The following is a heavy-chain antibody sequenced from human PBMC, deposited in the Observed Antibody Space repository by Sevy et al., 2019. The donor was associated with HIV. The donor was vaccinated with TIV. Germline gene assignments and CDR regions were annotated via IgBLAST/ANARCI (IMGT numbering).Heavy chain of an antibody. J-gene: IGHJ4*02. Sequence: GGSLRLSCAASGFTFSSYWMSWVRQAPGKGLEWVANIKQDGSEKCYVDSVKGRFTISRDNAKNSLYLQMNSLRAEVTAVYYCARDLLGYCSGGSCYGGVFDYWGQGTLVTVSS. CDR1: GFTFSSYW. V-gene: IGHV3-7*01. D-gene: IGHD2-15*01. CDR2: IKQDGSEK. CDR3: ARDLLGYCSGGSCYGGVFDY.